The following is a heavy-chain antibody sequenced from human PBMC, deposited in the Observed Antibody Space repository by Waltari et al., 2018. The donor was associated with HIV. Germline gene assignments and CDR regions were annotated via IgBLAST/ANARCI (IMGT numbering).Heavy chain of an antibody. CDR3: ARGYYYDGSPLPSDY. Sequence: QMQLQQWGAGLLKSSETLSLTCAVYGRSFSSYYWTWIRQPPGKGLEWIGEFNHTGRSNYNPSLKRRDTISVDTSNNQFSLNVTSVTAADTAVYYCARGYYYDGSPLPSDYWGQGTLVTVSS. J-gene: IGHJ4*02. CDR2: FNHTGRS. V-gene: IGHV4-34*01. D-gene: IGHD3-22*01. CDR1: GRSFSSYY.